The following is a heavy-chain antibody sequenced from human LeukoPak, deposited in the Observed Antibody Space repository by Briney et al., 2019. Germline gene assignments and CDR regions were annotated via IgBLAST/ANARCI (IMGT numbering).Heavy chain of an antibody. V-gene: IGHV1-2*02. CDR2: INPNGGGT. Sequence: ASVKVSCKASGYTFTGYYMHWVRQAPGQGLEWMGWINPNGGGTNYAQKFQGRVTMTRDRSISTAYMELSSLRSDDAAVYYCARDLVAGDAFDIWGQGTMVTVSS. CDR3: ARDLVAGDAFDI. CDR1: GYTFTGYY. D-gene: IGHD5-12*01. J-gene: IGHJ3*02.